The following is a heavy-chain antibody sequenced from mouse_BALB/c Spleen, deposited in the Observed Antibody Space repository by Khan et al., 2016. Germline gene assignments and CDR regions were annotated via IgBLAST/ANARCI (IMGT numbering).Heavy chain of an antibody. CDR3: ASYYGNYWYFDV. CDR2: ISYSGST. CDR1: GYSITSDYA. V-gene: IGHV3-2*02. Sequence: EVQLQESGPGLVKPSQSLSLTCTVTGYSITSDYAWNWIRQFPGNKLEWMGYISYSGSTSYNHSLKSRISITRDTSKNQFFLQLNSVTTEDTSTYYCASYYGNYWYFDVWGTGTTVNVSS. J-gene: IGHJ1*03. D-gene: IGHD2-1*01.